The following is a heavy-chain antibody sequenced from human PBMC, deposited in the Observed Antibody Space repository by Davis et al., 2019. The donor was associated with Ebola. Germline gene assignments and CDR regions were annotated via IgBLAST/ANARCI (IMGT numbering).Heavy chain of an antibody. CDR2: IKQDGSKT. D-gene: IGHD3-9*01. CDR3: AAELTGDAFDV. CDR1: GFSISAYP. Sequence: PGGSLRLSCAASGFSISAYPMGWVRQGPGKGLEWVANIKQDGSKTNYVDSVKDRFTISRDNAKNSLFLQMNNLRADDTAVYYCAAELTGDAFDVWGRGTMVTVSS. V-gene: IGHV3-7*03. J-gene: IGHJ3*01.